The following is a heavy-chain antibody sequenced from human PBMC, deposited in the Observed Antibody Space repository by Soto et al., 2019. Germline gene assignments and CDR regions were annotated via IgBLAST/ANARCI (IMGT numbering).Heavy chain of an antibody. CDR1: GGSFSGYY. V-gene: IGHV4-34*01. CDR3: ARHDYYDSSGYPY. D-gene: IGHD3-22*01. CDR2: INHSGST. Sequence: PSETLSLTCAVYGGSFSGYYWSWIRQPPGKGLEWIGEINHSGSTNYNPSLKSRVTISVDTSKNQFSLKLSSVTAADTAVYYCARHDYYDSSGYPYWGQGTLVTVSS. J-gene: IGHJ4*02.